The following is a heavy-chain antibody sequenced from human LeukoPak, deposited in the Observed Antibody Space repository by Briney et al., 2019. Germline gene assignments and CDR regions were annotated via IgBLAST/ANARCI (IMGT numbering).Heavy chain of an antibody. Sequence: PGRSLRLSCAASGFTFSSYGMHWVRQAPGKGLEWVAVISYDGSNKYYADSVKGRFTISRDNSKNTLYLQMNSLRAEDTAEYYCAKEDWRDHYYDSSGPPDYWGQGTLVTVSS. J-gene: IGHJ4*02. CDR3: AKEDWRDHYYDSSGPPDY. V-gene: IGHV3-30*18. D-gene: IGHD3-22*01. CDR2: ISYDGSNK. CDR1: GFTFSSYG.